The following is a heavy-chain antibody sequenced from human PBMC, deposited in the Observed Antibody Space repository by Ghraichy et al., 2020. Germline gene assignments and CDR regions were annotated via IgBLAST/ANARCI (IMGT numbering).Heavy chain of an antibody. Sequence: ASVKVSCKASGYTFTDYYLHWVRQAPGQGLEWMGWISPNSGDTNYAQKFQARVTMTRDTSISTADMELSRLTSDDTAVYYCARDSQRTSIDYDSGGFDIWGQGTMVTVS. J-gene: IGHJ3*02. V-gene: IGHV1-2*02. CDR3: ARDSQRTSIDYDSGGFDI. D-gene: IGHD3-22*01. CDR1: GYTFTDYY. CDR2: ISPNSGDT.